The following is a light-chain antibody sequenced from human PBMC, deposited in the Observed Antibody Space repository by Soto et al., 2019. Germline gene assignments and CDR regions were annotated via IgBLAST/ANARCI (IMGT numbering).Light chain of an antibody. CDR2: DAS. Sequence: EIVLTQSPATLSLSRGERATLSCRASQSVSSYLAWYQQKPGQAPRLLIYDASNRATGIPDRFSGSGSGTDFTLTISSLEPEDFAVYYCQQRSNWPPITFGQGTRLEIK. V-gene: IGKV3-11*01. CDR1: QSVSSY. J-gene: IGKJ5*01. CDR3: QQRSNWPPIT.